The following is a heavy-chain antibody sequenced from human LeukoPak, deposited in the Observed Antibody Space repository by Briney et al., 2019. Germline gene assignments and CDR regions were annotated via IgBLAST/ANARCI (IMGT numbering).Heavy chain of an antibody. J-gene: IGHJ6*02. CDR2: INHSGST. Sequence: SETLSLTCAVYGGSFSGYYWSWIRQPPGKGLEWIGEINHSGSTNYNPSLKSRVTISVDTSKNQFSLKLSSVTAADTAVYYCARASSHTAVAGTGIYYYYGMDVWGQGTTVTVSS. CDR3: ARASSHTAVAGTGIYYYYGMDV. D-gene: IGHD6-19*01. V-gene: IGHV4-34*01. CDR1: GGSFSGYY.